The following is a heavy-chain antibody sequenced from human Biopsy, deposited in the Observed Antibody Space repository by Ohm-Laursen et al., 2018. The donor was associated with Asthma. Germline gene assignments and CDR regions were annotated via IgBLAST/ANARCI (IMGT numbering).Heavy chain of an antibody. D-gene: IGHD3-3*01. Sequence: SLRLSCSASRFTYEMHWVRQAPGKGLEWVAVISYDGSSIYYADSVKGRFTISRDNAKNSLYLQMNSLRDEDTAVYYCARTFHFWSPYHAEHYQLWGQGTLVTVSS. V-gene: IGHV3-30*04. CDR2: ISYDGSSI. CDR1: RFTYE. CDR3: ARTFHFWSPYHAEHYQL. J-gene: IGHJ1*01.